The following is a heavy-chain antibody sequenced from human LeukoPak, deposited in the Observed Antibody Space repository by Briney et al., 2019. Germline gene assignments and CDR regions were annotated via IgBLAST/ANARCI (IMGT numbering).Heavy chain of an antibody. J-gene: IGHJ4*01. CDR3: ARDAYYYDGSGYTDY. D-gene: IGHD3-22*01. CDR1: GFTFSSYA. V-gene: IGHV3-30*01. CDR2: ISYAGSNK. Sequence: GRSLRLSCAASGFTFSSYAMHWVRQAPGKGLEWVAVISYAGSNKYYADSVKGRFTISRDNSKNTLYLQMNSLRAEDTAVYYCARDAYYYDGSGYTDYWGQGTLVTASA.